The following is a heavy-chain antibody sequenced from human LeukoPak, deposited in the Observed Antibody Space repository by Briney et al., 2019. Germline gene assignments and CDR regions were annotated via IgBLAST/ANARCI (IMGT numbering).Heavy chain of an antibody. CDR2: ISPYNGKS. CDR3: ARGSPGYCSGGSCYSWFDP. D-gene: IGHD2-15*01. CDR1: GYTFTMYG. J-gene: IGHJ5*02. Sequence: ASVKVSCKASGYTFTMYGITWVRQAPGQGLEWVGWISPYNGKSNYAQKLQDRVTMTTDISTSTAYLELRSLKSDDTAVYYCARGSPGYCSGGSCYSWFDPWGQGTLVTVSS. V-gene: IGHV1-18*01.